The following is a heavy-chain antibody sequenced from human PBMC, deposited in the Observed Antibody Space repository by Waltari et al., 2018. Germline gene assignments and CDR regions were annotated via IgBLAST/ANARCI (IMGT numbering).Heavy chain of an antibody. Sequence: QVQLVESGGGVVQPGRSLRLSCAASGFTFISYPIPWVRQPPGEGPEWVAVISHDESHRYYTDSVRGRFTISRDNSKNTLYLQMNSLRAEDTAIYYCARGWGHYYDSSGYYGWGQGTLVTVSS. CDR1: GFTFISYP. CDR3: ARGWGHYYDSSGYYG. V-gene: IGHV3-30*04. D-gene: IGHD3-22*01. J-gene: IGHJ4*02. CDR2: ISHDESHR.